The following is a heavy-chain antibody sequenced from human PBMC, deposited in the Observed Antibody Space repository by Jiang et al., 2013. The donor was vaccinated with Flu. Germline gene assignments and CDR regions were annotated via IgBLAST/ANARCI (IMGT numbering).Heavy chain of an antibody. Sequence: VQLLESGGGLVQPGGSLRLSCVGSAFTFSSYAMSWVRQAPGKGLEWVSGITGGGGAAYYADSVKGRFTISRDNSKNTLYLQMDSLRAEDTAVYYCAKKLGGNYPFEHWGQGTLVTVSS. CDR3: AKKLGGNYPFEH. J-gene: IGHJ4*02. CDR1: AFTFSSYA. V-gene: IGHV3-23*01. D-gene: IGHD1-7*01. CDR2: ITGGGGAA.